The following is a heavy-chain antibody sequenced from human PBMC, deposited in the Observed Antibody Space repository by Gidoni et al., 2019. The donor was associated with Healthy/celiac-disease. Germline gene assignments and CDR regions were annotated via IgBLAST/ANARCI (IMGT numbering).Heavy chain of an antibody. CDR3: ARDTRADYCSSTSCYSGFDY. J-gene: IGHJ4*02. D-gene: IGHD2-2*01. Sequence: QVQLVQSGAEVKKPGSSVKVSCKASGGTFSSYAIIWVRQAPGQGLEWMGRIIPILGIANYAQKFQGRVTITEDKSTSTAYMELSSLRSEDTAVYYCARDTRADYCSSTSCYSGFDYWGQGTLVTVSS. CDR1: GGTFSSYA. CDR2: IIPILGIA. V-gene: IGHV1-69*04.